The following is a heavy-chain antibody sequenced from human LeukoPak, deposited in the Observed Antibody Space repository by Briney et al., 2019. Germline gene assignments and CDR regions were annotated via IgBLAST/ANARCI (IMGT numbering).Heavy chain of an antibody. D-gene: IGHD6-13*01. CDR2: IYTSGST. Sequence: SQTLPLTCTVSGGSISSGSYYWSWIRQPAGKGLEWIGRIYTSGSTNYNPSLKSRVTISVDTSKNQFSLKLSSVTAADTAVYYCNAAGTYYYYMDVWGKGTTVTVSS. CDR3: NAAGTYYYYMDV. CDR1: GGSISSGSYY. V-gene: IGHV4-61*02. J-gene: IGHJ6*03.